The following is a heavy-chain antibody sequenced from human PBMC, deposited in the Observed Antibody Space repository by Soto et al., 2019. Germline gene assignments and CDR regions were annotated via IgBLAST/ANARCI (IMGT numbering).Heavy chain of an antibody. V-gene: IGHV1-2*04. CDR1: GYTFTGYY. D-gene: IGHD4-17*01. Sequence: ASVKVSCKASGYTFTGYYMHWVRQAPGQGLEWMGWINPNSGGTNYAQKFQGWVTMTRDTSISTAYMELSRLRSDDTAVYYCARGTTVTPSRLAGYWGKGTLVTVSS. J-gene: IGHJ4*02. CDR2: INPNSGGT. CDR3: ARGTTVTPSRLAGY.